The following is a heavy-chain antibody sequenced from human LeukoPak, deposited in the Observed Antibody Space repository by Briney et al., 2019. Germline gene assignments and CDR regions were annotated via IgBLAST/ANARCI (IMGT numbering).Heavy chain of an antibody. Sequence: GESLKISCKGSGYSFTSYWIGWVRQMPGKGLEWRGIIYPGDSDTRYSPSFQGQVTISADKSISTAYLQWSSLKASDTAMYYCARQMKRYYYDSSGSMPAFDYWGQGTLVTVSS. J-gene: IGHJ4*02. CDR1: GYSFTSYW. V-gene: IGHV5-51*01. CDR2: IYPGDSDT. CDR3: ARQMKRYYYDSSGSMPAFDY. D-gene: IGHD3-22*01.